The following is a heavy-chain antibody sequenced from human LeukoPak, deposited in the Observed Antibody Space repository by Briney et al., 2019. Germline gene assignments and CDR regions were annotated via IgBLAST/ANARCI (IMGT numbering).Heavy chain of an antibody. CDR2: ISYDGSNK. D-gene: IGHD3-10*01. V-gene: IGHV3-30*04. CDR1: GFTFSSYA. J-gene: IGHJ4*02. CDR3: ATQHTLWSPLDC. Sequence: GGSLRLSCAASGFTFSSYAIHWVRQAPGKGLEWVAVISYDGSNKYYADSVKGRFTISRDNAKNSLYLQMNSLRAEDTAVYYCATQHTLWSPLDCWGQGTLVTVSS.